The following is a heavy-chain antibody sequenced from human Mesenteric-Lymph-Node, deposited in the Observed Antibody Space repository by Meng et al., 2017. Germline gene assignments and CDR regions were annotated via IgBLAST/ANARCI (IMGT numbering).Heavy chain of an antibody. CDR1: GGSISSING. CDR2: IYHSGST. J-gene: IGHJ5*02. Sequence: VHRQAPGPGLVKPPEPLSPPCAVSGGSISSINGWTWVRQPPGKGLEWIGEIYHSGSTNYNPSLKSRVTISVDKSKNQFSLKLSSVTAADTAVYYCARVAAAGNEWFDPWGQGTLVTVSS. V-gene: IGHV4-4*03. CDR3: ARVAAAGNEWFDP. D-gene: IGHD6-13*01.